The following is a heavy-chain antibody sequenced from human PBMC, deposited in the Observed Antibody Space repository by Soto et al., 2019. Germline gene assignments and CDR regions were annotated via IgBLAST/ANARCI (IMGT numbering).Heavy chain of an antibody. D-gene: IGHD6-13*01. J-gene: IGHJ4*01. CDR1: GYTFTGYY. CDR2: INPNSGGT. V-gene: IGHV1-2*02. Sequence: QVQLVQSGAEVKKPGASVKVSCKASGYTFTGYYMHWVRQAPGQGLVWMGWINPNSGGTNYAQKFQGRVTMTGAASTSTAYVELSRRRSDDTAVYYCARRGAAAGGGKGYWCQGTLVTVSS. CDR3: ARRGAAAGGGKGY.